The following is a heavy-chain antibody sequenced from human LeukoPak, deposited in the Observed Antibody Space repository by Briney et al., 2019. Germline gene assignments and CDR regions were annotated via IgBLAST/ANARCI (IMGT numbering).Heavy chain of an antibody. CDR1: GYSFTTYW. D-gene: IGHD3-9*01. V-gene: IGHV5-51*01. Sequence: GESLKISCKASGYSFTTYWIGWVRQMPGKGLEWMGIIYPGDSDTRYSPSFQGQVTISADKSISTAYLQWSSLKASDTAMYYCARHSLRYSLYDVFDIWGQGTMVTVSS. J-gene: IGHJ3*02. CDR3: ARHSLRYSLYDVFDI. CDR2: IYPGDSDT.